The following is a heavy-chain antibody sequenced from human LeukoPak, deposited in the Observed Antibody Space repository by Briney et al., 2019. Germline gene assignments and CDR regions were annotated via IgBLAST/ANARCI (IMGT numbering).Heavy chain of an antibody. Sequence: PSETLSLTCTVSGGSISSYYWSWIRQPPGKGLEWIGYIYYSGSTNYNPSLKSRVTISVDTSKNPFSLKLSSVTAADKAVYYCARGLYDYVWGSYRENYYFDYWGQGTLVTVSS. CDR3: ARGLYDYVWGSYRENYYFDY. CDR1: GGSISSYY. CDR2: IYYSGST. V-gene: IGHV4-59*01. J-gene: IGHJ4*02. D-gene: IGHD3-16*02.